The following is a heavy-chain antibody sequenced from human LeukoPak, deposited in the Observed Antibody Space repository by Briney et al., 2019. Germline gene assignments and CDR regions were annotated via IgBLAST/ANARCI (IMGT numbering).Heavy chain of an antibody. CDR3: ARGHYYDILTGYYDNWFDP. CDR1: GGSFSGYY. V-gene: IGHV4-34*01. D-gene: IGHD3-9*01. CDR2: INYSGST. J-gene: IGHJ5*02. Sequence: SETLSLTCAVYGGSFSGYYWSWIRQPPGKGLEWIGEINYSGSTNYNPSLKSRVTITVDTSKKQFSLKLSSVTAADTAVYYCARGHYYDILTGYYDNWFDPWGQGTLVTVSS.